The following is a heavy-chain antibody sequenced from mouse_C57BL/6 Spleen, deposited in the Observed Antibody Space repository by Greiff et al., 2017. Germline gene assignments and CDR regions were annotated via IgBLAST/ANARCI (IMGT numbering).Heavy chain of an antibody. V-gene: IGHV1-67*01. J-gene: IGHJ1*03. D-gene: IGHD2-4*01. CDR2: ISTYYGDA. CDR1: GYTFTDYA. CDR3: ARRGVYDYDWYFDV. Sequence: QVQLQQSGPELVRPGVSVKISCKGSGYTFTDYAMHWVKQSHAKSLEWIGVISTYYGDASYNQKFKDKATMTVEKSSSTAYMELARLTSEDSAVYYCARRGVYDYDWYFDVWGTGTTVTVSS.